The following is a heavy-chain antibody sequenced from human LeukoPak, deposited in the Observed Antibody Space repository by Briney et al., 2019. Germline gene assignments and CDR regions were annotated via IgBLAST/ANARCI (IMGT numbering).Heavy chain of an antibody. D-gene: IGHD6-13*01. J-gene: IGHJ4*02. CDR3: ARRKPDIAAAGDY. V-gene: IGHV1-69*05. CDR1: GGTFSSYA. CDR2: IIPIFGTA. Sequence: GASVKVSCKASGGTFSSYAISWVRQAPGQGLEWMGGIIPIFGTANYAQKFQGRVTITRNTSISTAYMELSSLTSEDTAIYYCARRKPDIAAAGDYWGQGTLVTVSS.